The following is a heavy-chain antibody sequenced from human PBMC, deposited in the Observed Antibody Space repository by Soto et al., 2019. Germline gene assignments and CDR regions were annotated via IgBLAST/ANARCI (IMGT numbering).Heavy chain of an antibody. D-gene: IGHD2-2*01. CDR3: ARVNDIVVVPAAIKTNWFDP. J-gene: IGHJ5*02. Sequence: QVQLQESGPGLVKPSQTLSLTCTVSGGSISSGGYYWSWIRQHPGKGLEWIGYIYYSGSTYYNPSLKSRVTISVDTSKKQFSLKLSSVTAADTAVYYCARVNDIVVVPAAIKTNWFDPWGQGTLVTVSS. CDR2: IYYSGST. CDR1: GGSISSGGYY. V-gene: IGHV4-31*03.